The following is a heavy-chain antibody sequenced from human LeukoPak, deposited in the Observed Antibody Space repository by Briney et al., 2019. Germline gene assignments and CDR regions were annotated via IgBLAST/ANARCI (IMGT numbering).Heavy chain of an antibody. CDR3: ARMVSGSGTYYFDS. D-gene: IGHD3-10*01. CDR1: GXSISNNAL. CDR2: IYRSGST. J-gene: IGHJ4*02. Sequence: ASETLSLTCAVSGXSISNNALWGWIRQPPGNGLEWIGYIYRSGSTYYNPSLKSRVTMSADTSKNQFSLKLTSVTAVDTAVYYCARMVSGSGTYYFDSWGQGTLVTVSS. V-gene: IGHV4-28*01.